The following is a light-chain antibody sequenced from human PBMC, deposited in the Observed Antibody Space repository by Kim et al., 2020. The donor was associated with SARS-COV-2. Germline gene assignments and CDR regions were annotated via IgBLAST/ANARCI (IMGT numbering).Light chain of an antibody. V-gene: IGKV1-13*02. Sequence: ASIGDRVTVTCRASQDINSALAWYQQRPGRSPTFLLYDASTLQGGVPSRFSRRGSGTHFTLTIDILQPEDFGTYFCQQYETYPITFGQGTRLDIK. J-gene: IGKJ5*01. CDR2: DAS. CDR3: QQYETYPIT. CDR1: QDINSA.